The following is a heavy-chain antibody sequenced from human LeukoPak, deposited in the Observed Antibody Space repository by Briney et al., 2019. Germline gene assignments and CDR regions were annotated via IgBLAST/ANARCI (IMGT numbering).Heavy chain of an antibody. CDR3: ARDGIAAVDFDY. D-gene: IGHD6-13*01. Sequence: PGGSLRLSCAASGFTFSTYWMHWVRQAPGKGLVWVSRVNGDGSSTNYAASVKGRFTISRDNAKNTLYLQMNSLRAEDTAVYYCARDGIAAVDFDYWGQGILVTVSS. V-gene: IGHV3-74*01. J-gene: IGHJ4*02. CDR1: GFTFSTYW. CDR2: VNGDGSST.